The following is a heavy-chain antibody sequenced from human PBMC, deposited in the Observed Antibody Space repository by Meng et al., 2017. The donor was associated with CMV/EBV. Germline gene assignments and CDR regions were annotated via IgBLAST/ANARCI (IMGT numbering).Heavy chain of an antibody. CDR3: ARDKYDFWSGYYRGYYYGMDV. Sequence: ASVKVSCKASGYTFTSYGISWVRQAPGQGLEWMGWISAYNGNTHNAQKLQGRVTMTTDTSTSTAYMELRSLRSDDTAVYYCARDKYDFWSGYYRGYYYGMDVWGQGTTVTVSS. J-gene: IGHJ6*02. CDR1: GYTFTSYG. CDR2: ISAYNGNT. D-gene: IGHD3-3*01. V-gene: IGHV1-18*01.